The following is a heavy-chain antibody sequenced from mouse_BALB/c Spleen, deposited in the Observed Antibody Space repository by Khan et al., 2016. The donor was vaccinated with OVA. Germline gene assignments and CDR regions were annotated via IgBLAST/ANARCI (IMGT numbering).Heavy chain of an antibody. V-gene: IGHV1-5*01. Sequence: VQLQQSGTVLARPGASVKMSCKASGYTFTSYWMHWVKQRPGQGLEWIGAIYPGNSDTSYNQKFKGKAKLSAVTSTSTAYMELSSLTNEDYAVYYCTRSGSYYAMEYWGQGTSVTVSS. CDR3: TRSGSYYAMEY. CDR1: GYTFTSYW. CDR2: IYPGNSDT. J-gene: IGHJ4*01. D-gene: IGHD3-2*02.